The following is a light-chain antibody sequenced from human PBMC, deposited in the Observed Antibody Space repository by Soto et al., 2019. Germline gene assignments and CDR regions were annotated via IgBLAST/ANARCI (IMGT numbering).Light chain of an antibody. Sequence: EIVLTQSPGTLSLSPGERATLSCRASQSVGSDYLGWYQQKPGQAPRHLIFAASKRAAGIPDRFSGSGSGSDFTLTISRLEPEDFAVYFCQQYGTSPWTFGQGTKVEIK. CDR3: QQYGTSPWT. V-gene: IGKV3-20*01. J-gene: IGKJ1*01. CDR2: AAS. CDR1: QSVGSDY.